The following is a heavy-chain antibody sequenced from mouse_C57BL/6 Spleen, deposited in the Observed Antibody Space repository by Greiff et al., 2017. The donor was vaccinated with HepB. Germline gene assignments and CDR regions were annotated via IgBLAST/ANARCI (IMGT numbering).Heavy chain of an antibody. CDR1: GFSFNTYA. V-gene: IGHV10-1*01. J-gene: IGHJ4*01. CDR3: VRQGIYYYGSSYAMDY. CDR2: IRSKSNNYAT. Sequence: EVQVVESGGGLVQPKGSLKLSCAASGFSFNTYAMNWVRQAPGKGLEWVARIRSKSNNYATYYADSVKDRFTISRDDSESMLYLQMNNLKTEDTAMYYCVRQGIYYYGSSYAMDYWGQGTSVTVSS. D-gene: IGHD1-1*01.